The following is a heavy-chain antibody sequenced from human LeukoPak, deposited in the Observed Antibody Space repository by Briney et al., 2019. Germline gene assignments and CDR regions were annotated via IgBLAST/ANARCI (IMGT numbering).Heavy chain of an antibody. V-gene: IGHV1-69*13. Sequence: TVNVSCKASGGTFSSYAISWVRQAPGQGLEWMGGIIPVFGTANYAQKFQGRVTITADESTSTAYIELSSLRSLDTAVYYCARDRVDTAMVKGFDYWGQGTLVTVSS. J-gene: IGHJ4*02. CDR3: ARDRVDTAMVKGFDY. CDR1: GGTFSSYA. D-gene: IGHD5-18*01. CDR2: IIPVFGTA.